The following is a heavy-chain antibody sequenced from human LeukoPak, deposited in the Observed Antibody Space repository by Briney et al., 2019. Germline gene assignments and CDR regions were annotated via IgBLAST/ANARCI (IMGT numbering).Heavy chain of an antibody. CDR1: GFTFSSYG. J-gene: IGHJ4*02. D-gene: IGHD4-23*01. CDR3: AKAPDYGGNSGLDY. Sequence: GGSLRLSCAASGFTFSSYGMSWVRQAPGKGLEWVSAISGSGGSTYYADSVKGRFTISRDNSKNALYLQMNSLRAEDTAVYYCAKAPDYGGNSGLDYWGQGTLVTVSS. CDR2: ISGSGGST. V-gene: IGHV3-23*01.